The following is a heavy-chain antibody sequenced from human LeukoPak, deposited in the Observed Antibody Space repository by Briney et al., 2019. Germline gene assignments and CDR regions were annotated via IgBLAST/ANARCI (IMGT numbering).Heavy chain of an antibody. Sequence: GGSLRLSCAAPGFSFSSNWMGWVRQAPGKGLEWVAHIKRDGSQKYYLDSVKGRFTISRDNAKNSLYLQMNSLRVEDTAVYYCEKDLPSIAAAGTSRWGQGTLVTVSS. V-gene: IGHV3-7*01. J-gene: IGHJ4*02. CDR1: GFSFSSNW. CDR2: IKRDGSQK. D-gene: IGHD6-13*01. CDR3: EKDLPSIAAAGTSR.